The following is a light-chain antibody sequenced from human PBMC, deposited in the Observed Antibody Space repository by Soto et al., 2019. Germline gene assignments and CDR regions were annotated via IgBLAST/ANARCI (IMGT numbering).Light chain of an antibody. CDR1: QSVSSN. Sequence: EIVMTQSPATLSVSPEERATLSCRASQSVSSNLAWYQQKPGQAPRLLIYGASTRATGIPARFSGSGSGTEFTLTISSLQSEDFAVYYCQQYNNWPRTFGQGTEVEIK. CDR3: QQYNNWPRT. CDR2: GAS. V-gene: IGKV3-15*01. J-gene: IGKJ1*01.